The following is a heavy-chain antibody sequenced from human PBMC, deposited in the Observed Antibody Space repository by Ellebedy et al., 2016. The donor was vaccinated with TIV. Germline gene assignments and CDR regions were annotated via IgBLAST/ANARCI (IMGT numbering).Heavy chain of an antibody. CDR1: GFFVTDSY. CDR2: IYRGGSI. V-gene: IGHV3-53*04. Sequence: GESLKISXAASGFFVTDSYMSWVRQAPGKGLEWVAAIYRGGSIFYADSVAGRFTISRHKSKNTLFLQMKSLRPEDTAVYFCARLEIVAEPAPDPVDIWGQGTMVTVSS. D-gene: IGHD2/OR15-2a*01. J-gene: IGHJ3*02. CDR3: ARLEIVAEPAPDPVDI.